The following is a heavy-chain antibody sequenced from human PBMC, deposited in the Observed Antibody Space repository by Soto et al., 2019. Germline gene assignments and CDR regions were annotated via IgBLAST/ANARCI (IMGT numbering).Heavy chain of an antibody. CDR1: GFTFSDYV. V-gene: IGHV3-23*01. J-gene: IGHJ5*02. CDR2: ISGTGGLT. Sequence: GGSLRLSCAASGFTFSDYVMGWVRQAPGKGLEWVSAISGTGGLTYYADSVKGRFTISRDNSNNTLYLQLNSLRPEDTAVYYCARDRNSVHNPWGQGTLVTVSS. D-gene: IGHD1-1*01. CDR3: ARDRNSVHNP.